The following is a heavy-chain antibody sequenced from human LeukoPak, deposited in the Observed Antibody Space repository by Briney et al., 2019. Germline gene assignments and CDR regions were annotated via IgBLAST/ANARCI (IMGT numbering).Heavy chain of an antibody. Sequence: GGSLRLSCAASGFTFGSYAMSWVLQAPGKGLEWVSGISAPGDNTYYADSVKGRLTISRDNSKNTLYLQMNSLRAEDTALYYCAKLERRHYGGNRFDFWGQGTLLTVSS. CDR3: AKLERRHYGGNRFDF. D-gene: IGHD1-1*01. V-gene: IGHV3-23*01. CDR1: GFTFGSYA. CDR2: ISAPGDNT. J-gene: IGHJ4*02.